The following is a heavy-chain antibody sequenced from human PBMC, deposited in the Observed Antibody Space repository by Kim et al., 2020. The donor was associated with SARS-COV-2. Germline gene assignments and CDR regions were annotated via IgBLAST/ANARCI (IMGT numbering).Heavy chain of an antibody. CDR3: AKMVIMDGYNYFYYYAM. CDR2: ISGGAVNT. D-gene: IGHD2-21*01. Sequence: GGSLRLSCVASGFTFDTYAMSWVRQAPGKGLEWVSVISGGAVNTFYADSVRGRFTISRDNSKNTLYLQMNSLRAEDTALYYCAKMVIMDGYNYFYYYAM. J-gene: IGHJ6*01. V-gene: IGHV3-23*01. CDR1: GFTFDTYA.